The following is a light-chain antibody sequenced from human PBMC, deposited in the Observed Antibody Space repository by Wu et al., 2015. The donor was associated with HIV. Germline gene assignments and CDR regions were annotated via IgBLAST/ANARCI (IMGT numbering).Light chain of an antibody. Sequence: EIVMTQSPATLSLSPGERATLSCRASQSVSSNLAWYQQKPGQAPRLLIHGATTRATDIPGRFSGSGSGTEFTLTISSLQSDDFAVYHCQQYNNWPRSFGQGTKLEIK. CDR1: QSVSSN. V-gene: IGKV3-15*01. CDR2: GAT. J-gene: IGKJ2*03. CDR3: QQYNNWPRS.